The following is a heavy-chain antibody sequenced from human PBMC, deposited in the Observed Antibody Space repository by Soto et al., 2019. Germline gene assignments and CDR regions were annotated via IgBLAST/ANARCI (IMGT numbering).Heavy chain of an antibody. Sequence: SETLSLTCSVSGFSVSSTYWGWVRQSPGKGLEWIGYVYNSGSTIYSPSLKSRITISMDPSKNQFSLRLRSVTAADTAVYYCARIPYSSASFDYWGQGNLVTGSS. CDR1: GFSVSSTY. CDR2: VYNSGST. D-gene: IGHD6-19*01. J-gene: IGHJ4*02. CDR3: ARIPYSSASFDY. V-gene: IGHV4-59*02.